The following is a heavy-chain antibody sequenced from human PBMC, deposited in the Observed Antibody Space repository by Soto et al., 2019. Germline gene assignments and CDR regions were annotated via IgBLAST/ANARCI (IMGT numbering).Heavy chain of an antibody. J-gene: IGHJ4*02. V-gene: IGHV1-2*06. Sequence: GXSXKVSFKASGYRXSTHYSRLVRQAPGQGLEWIGRMNVETGGTTYAQKFQGRVTMTRDTCIRTAYLEVNSVKYDDTPMYYCARDGNFALRGYRFGFDFWGQGTLGTVS. D-gene: IGHD5-18*01. CDR3: ARDGNFALRGYRFGFDF. CDR2: MNVETGGT. CDR1: GYRXSTHY.